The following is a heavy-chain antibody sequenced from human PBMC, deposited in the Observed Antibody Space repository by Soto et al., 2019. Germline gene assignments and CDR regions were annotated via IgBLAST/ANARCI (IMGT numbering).Heavy chain of an antibody. CDR3: TGSLLAYCSGGKCHTDYYYYGMDV. D-gene: IGHD2-15*01. V-gene: IGHV3-73*02. Sequence: EVQLVESGGGLVQPGESLKLSCAASGFTFRGSAMHWVRQASGKGLEWVGRIRTKANSYATAYAASVQGRFTISRADSKSTAYLQMNSLKTEDTAVYYCTGSLLAYCSGGKCHTDYYYYGMDVWGPGTAVTVSS. CDR2: IRTKANSYAT. CDR1: GFTFRGSA. J-gene: IGHJ6*02.